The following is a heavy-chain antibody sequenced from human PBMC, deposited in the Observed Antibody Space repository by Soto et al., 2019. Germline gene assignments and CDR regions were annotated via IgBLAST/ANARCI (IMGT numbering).Heavy chain of an antibody. Sequence: QLQLQESGSGLGKPSQTLSLTCAVSGGSISSGGYSWSCIRQPPGKGLAWIGYIYHSGGTYYNPSLKSRVTISVDRSKNQFSLKLSSVTAADTAVYYCAAGGGLPRYYWGQGTLVTVSS. CDR1: GGSISSGGYS. V-gene: IGHV4-30-2*01. CDR2: IYHSGGT. D-gene: IGHD5-12*01. CDR3: AAGGGLPRYY. J-gene: IGHJ4*02.